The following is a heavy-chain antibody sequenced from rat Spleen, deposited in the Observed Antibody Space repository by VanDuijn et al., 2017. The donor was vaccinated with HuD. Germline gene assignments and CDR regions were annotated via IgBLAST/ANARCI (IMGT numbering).Heavy chain of an antibody. Sequence: EVQLQESGPGLVKPSQSLSPTCSVSGHSISSTSRWNWIRKFPGNKLEWMGYINSAGTTIYSPSLKSRISITRDTSKNQFFLQLNSVTTEDTATYYCATGWVMGAWGQGASVTVSS. CDR2: INSAGTT. CDR3: ATGWVMGA. V-gene: IGHV3-3*01. J-gene: IGHJ4*01. D-gene: IGHD1-12*02. CDR1: GHSISSTSR.